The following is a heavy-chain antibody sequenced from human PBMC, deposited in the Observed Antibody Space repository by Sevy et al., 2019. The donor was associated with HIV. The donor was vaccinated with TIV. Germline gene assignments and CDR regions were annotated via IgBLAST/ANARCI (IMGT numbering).Heavy chain of an antibody. V-gene: IGHV3-7*01. Sequence: GGSLRLSCAASGFSFSSYWMRWVRQAPGKGLEWVANIKQDGSEKYYVDSVKGRFTISRDDAKNSLYLQMNSLRVEDTAVYYCARVGSAPKEDSGYEDALDIGGQGTMVTVSS. CDR3: ARVGSAPKEDSGYEDALDI. CDR1: GFSFSSYW. D-gene: IGHD5-12*01. CDR2: IKQDGSEK. J-gene: IGHJ3*02.